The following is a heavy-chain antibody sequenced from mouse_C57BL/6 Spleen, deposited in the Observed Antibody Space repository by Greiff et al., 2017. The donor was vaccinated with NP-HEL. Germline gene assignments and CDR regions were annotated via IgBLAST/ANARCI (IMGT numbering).Heavy chain of an antibody. D-gene: IGHD2-3*01. CDR2: ISDGGSYT. CDR3: AREEEGLLYFDY. Sequence: DVKLVESGGGLVKPGGSLKLSCAASGFTFSSYAMSWVRQTPEKRLEWVATISDGGSYTYYPDNVKGRFTISRDNAKNNLYLQMSHLKSEDTAMYYCAREEEGLLYFDYWGQGTTLTVSS. CDR1: GFTFSSYA. V-gene: IGHV5-4*01. J-gene: IGHJ2*01.